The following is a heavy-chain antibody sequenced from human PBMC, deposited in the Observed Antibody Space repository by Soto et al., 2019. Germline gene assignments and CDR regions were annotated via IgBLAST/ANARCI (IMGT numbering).Heavy chain of an antibody. D-gene: IGHD6-19*01. CDR2: INPNTGGT. J-gene: IGHJ6*02. Sequence: EASVKVSSKTSGYTLICYYIHWVRQSPGQGLEWMGWINPNTGGTNYAQKFQGWVTVTRDTSISTAYMELTRLTSDDTAVYYCARSLSVAVPDTRNMDVWGQGTTVTVSS. V-gene: IGHV1-2*04. CDR1: GYTLICYY. CDR3: ARSLSVAVPDTRNMDV.